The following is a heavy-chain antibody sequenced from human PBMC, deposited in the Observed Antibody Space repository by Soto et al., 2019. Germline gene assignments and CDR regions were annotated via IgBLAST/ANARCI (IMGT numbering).Heavy chain of an antibody. J-gene: IGHJ3*02. CDR1: GYTFTSYY. Sequence: ASVKVSCKASGYTFTSYYMHWVRQAPGQGLEWMGIINPSGGSTSYAQKFQGRVTMTRDTSTSTVYMELSSLRSEDTAVYCCAVRGAAMIVGSDDAFDIWGQGTMVTVSS. CDR2: INPSGGST. V-gene: IGHV1-46*01. D-gene: IGHD3-22*01. CDR3: AVRGAAMIVGSDDAFDI.